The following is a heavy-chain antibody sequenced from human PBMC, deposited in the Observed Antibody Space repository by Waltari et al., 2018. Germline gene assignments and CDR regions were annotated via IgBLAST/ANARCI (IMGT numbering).Heavy chain of an antibody. CDR1: GGTFSSYA. V-gene: IGHV1-69*05. J-gene: IGHJ3*02. CDR2: IIPIFGTA. CDR3: ARDVRDPPNTDAFDI. Sequence: QVQLVQSGAEVKKPGSSVKVSCKASGGTFSSYAISWVRPAPGQGLEWMGGIIPIFGTANYAQKCQGRVTITTDESTSTAYMELSSLRSEDTAVYYCARDVRDPPNTDAFDIWGQGTMVTVSS.